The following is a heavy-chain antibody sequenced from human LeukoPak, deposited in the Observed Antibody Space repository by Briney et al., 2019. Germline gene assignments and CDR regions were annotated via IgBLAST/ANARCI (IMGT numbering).Heavy chain of an antibody. J-gene: IGHJ4*02. CDR1: GFTVGSNY. D-gene: IGHD3-22*01. V-gene: IGHV3-23*01. Sequence: GGSLRLSCAASGFTVGSNYLTWVRQAPGKGLEWVSAISGSGGSTYYADSVKGRFTISRDNSKNTLYLQMNSLRAEDTAVYYCAKVDRYYDSSGYYSYYFDYWGQGTLVTVSS. CDR3: AKVDRYYDSSGYYSYYFDY. CDR2: ISGSGGST.